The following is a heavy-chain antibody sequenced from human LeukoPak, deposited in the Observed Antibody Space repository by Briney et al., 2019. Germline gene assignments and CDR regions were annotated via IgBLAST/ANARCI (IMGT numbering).Heavy chain of an antibody. J-gene: IGHJ5*02. CDR3: ARDGGTDWYDP. CDR2: IKQDGSEK. D-gene: IGHD3-16*01. V-gene: IGHV3-7*01. CDR1: GFTFSNYW. Sequence: GGSLRLSCAASGFTFSNYWMSWVRQTPGKGLEWVANIKQDGSEKTYVDSVKGRFTISRDNAKNLLYLQMNSLRVEDTAVYYCARDGGTDWYDPWGQGTLVTVSS.